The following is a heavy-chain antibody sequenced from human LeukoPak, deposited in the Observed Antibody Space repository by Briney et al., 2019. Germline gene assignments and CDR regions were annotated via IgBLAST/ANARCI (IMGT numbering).Heavy chain of an antibody. J-gene: IGHJ5*02. Sequence: GASVKVSCKASGYTFTGYYMHWVRQAPGQGLKWMGWINPNSGGTNYAQKFQGRVTMTRDTSISTAYMELSRLRSDDTAVYYCARAHGYCSSTSCLYRAWFDPWGQGTLVTVSS. V-gene: IGHV1-2*02. D-gene: IGHD2-2*03. CDR1: GYTFTGYY. CDR3: ARAHGYCSSTSCLYRAWFDP. CDR2: INPNSGGT.